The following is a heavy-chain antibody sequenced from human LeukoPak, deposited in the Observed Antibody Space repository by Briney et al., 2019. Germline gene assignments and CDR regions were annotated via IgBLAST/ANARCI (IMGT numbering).Heavy chain of an antibody. CDR2: INHSGST. CDR3: ARGPTYDFWSGYYTRHYYGMDV. J-gene: IGHJ6*02. D-gene: IGHD3-3*01. Sequence: SETLSLTCAVYGGSFSGYYWSWIRQPPGKGLEWLGEINHSGSTNYNPSLKSRVTISVDTSKNQFSLKLSSVTAADTAVYYCARGPTYDFWSGYYTRHYYGMDVWGQGTTVTVSS. V-gene: IGHV4-34*01. CDR1: GGSFSGYY.